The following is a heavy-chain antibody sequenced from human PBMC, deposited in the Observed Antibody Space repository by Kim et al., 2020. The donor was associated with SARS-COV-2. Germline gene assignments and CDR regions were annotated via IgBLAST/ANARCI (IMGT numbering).Heavy chain of an antibody. CDR2: IYYSGST. V-gene: IGHV4-39*07. CDR3: ASRDYYDSSGALGPWFDP. J-gene: IGHJ5*02. CDR1: GGSISSSSYY. D-gene: IGHD3-22*01. Sequence: SETLSLTCTVSGGSISSSSYYWGWIRQPPGKGLEWIGSIYYSGSTYYNPSLKSRVTISVDTSKNQFSLKLSSVTAADTAVYYCASRDYYDSSGALGPWFDPWGQGTLVTVSS.